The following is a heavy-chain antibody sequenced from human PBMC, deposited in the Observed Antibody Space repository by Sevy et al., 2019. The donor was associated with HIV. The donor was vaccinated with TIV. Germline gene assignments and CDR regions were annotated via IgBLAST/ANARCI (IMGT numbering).Heavy chain of an antibody. J-gene: IGHJ4*02. Sequence: GGSLRLSCAASGFTFSSYSLNWVRQAPGKGLEWVSYISGRSGTTYYADSVKGRFTISRDNAKNSLYLQMNSLRDEDTAVYYCAIIKEFSSSLQDYWGQGTLVTVSS. CDR3: AIIKEFSSSLQDY. D-gene: IGHD2-2*01. V-gene: IGHV3-48*02. CDR1: GFTFSSYS. CDR2: ISGRSGTT.